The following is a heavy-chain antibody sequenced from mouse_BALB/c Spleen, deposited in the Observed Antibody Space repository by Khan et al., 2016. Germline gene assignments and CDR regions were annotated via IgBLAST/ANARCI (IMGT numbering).Heavy chain of an antibody. CDR3: SRGCDAEMFAY. Sequence: EVQLQESGPDLVKPSQSLSLTCTVTGYSITSGYSWHWIRQFPENKLEWMGYIHYSGSTNYNPSLQSRISITRDTSKNQFFLQLNSVTTEDTATYYCSRGCDAEMFAYWGQGTLVTVSA. CDR1: GYSITSGYS. V-gene: IGHV3-1*02. CDR2: IHYSGST. J-gene: IGHJ3*01.